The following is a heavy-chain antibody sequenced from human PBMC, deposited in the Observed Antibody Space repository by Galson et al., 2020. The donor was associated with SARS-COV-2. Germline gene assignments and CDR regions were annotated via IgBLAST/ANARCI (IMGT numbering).Heavy chain of an antibody. CDR1: GFTFSSYA. J-gene: IGHJ3*02. V-gene: IGHV3-23*01. CDR3: AKIEDAFDI. CDR2: ISGSGGST. Sequence: GESLKISCAAYGFTFSSYAMSWVRQAPGKGLEWVSAISGSGGSTYYADSVKGRFTISRDNSKNTLYLQMNSLRAEDTAVYYCAKIEDAFDIWGQGTMVTVSS.